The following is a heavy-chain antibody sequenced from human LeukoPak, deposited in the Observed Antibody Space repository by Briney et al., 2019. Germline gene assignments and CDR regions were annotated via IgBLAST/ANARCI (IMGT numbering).Heavy chain of an antibody. J-gene: IGHJ3*01. D-gene: IGHD6-13*01. Sequence: PGRSLRLSCITSGFTFSNYGFHWVRQAPGKGLEWTAAIWYDGSNQYYPDSVKGRFTISRDNSKNTIYLQMNSLRIEDTAMYYCARGLSSSWSPGVWGQGTMVSVSS. V-gene: IGHV3-33*01. CDR1: GFTFSNYG. CDR3: ARGLSSSWSPGV. CDR2: IWYDGSNQ.